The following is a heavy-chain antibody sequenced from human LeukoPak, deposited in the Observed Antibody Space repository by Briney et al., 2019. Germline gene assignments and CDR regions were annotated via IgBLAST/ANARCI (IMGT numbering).Heavy chain of an antibody. D-gene: IGHD5-12*01. CDR1: GGTFSSYA. CDR3: ARDRIVATMDGMDV. J-gene: IGHJ6*02. Sequence: GSSVKVSCKASGGTFSSYAISWVRQAPGQGLEWMGRIIPIPGIANYAQKFQGRVTITADKSTSTAYMELSSLRSEDTAVYYCARDRIVATMDGMDVWGQGTTVTVSS. V-gene: IGHV1-69*04. CDR2: IIPIPGIA.